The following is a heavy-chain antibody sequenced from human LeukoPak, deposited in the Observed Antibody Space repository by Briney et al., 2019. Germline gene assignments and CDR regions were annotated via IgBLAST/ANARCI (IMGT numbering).Heavy chain of an antibody. Sequence: ASVKVSYKASGGTFSSYAISWVRQAPGQGLEWMGRIIPIFGTANYAQKFQGRVTITTDESTSTAYMELSSLRSEDTAVYYCARDYGDFRFDYWGQGTLVTVSS. J-gene: IGHJ4*02. CDR3: ARDYGDFRFDY. V-gene: IGHV1-69*05. D-gene: IGHD4-17*01. CDR1: GGTFSSYA. CDR2: IIPIFGTA.